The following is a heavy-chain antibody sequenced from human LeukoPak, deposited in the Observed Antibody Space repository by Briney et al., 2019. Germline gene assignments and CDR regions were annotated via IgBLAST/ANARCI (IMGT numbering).Heavy chain of an antibody. J-gene: IGHJ4*02. Sequence: GSLRLSCAASGYTFSSYWMHWVRQPPGKGLVWVSRITPDGSGVDYADSVKGRFTTSRDNAKNTLYLQMHSLRAEDTAVYYCTKDTTGPNDSWGQGTLVTVSS. V-gene: IGHV3-74*01. CDR3: TKDTTGPNDS. CDR2: ITPDGSGV. D-gene: IGHD1-1*01. CDR1: GYTFSSYW.